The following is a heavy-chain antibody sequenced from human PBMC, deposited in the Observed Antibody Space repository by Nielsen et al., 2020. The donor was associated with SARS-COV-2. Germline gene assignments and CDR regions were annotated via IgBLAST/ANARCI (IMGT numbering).Heavy chain of an antibody. CDR2: INHSGST. CDR1: GGSFSGYY. V-gene: IGHV4-34*01. CDR3: ARNRYQGSLTIFDY. Sequence: SETLSLTCAVYGGSFSGYYWSWIRQPPGKGLEWIGEINHSGSTNYNPSLKSRVTISVDTSKNQFSLQLSSVTAADTAVYYCARNRYQGSLTIFDYWGQGTLVTVSS. J-gene: IGHJ4*02. D-gene: IGHD6-13*01.